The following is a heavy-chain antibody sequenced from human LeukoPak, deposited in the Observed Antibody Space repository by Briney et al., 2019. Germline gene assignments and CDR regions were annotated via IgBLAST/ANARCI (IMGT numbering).Heavy chain of an antibody. CDR1: GGSFSGYY. CDR2: INHSGST. J-gene: IGHJ4*02. V-gene: IGHV4-34*01. D-gene: IGHD5-24*01. CDR3: ARGGWLQLRSFDY. Sequence: PSETLSLTCAVYGGSFSGYYWSWIRQPPGKGLEWIGEINHSGSTNYNPSLKSRATISVDTSKNQFSLKLSSVTAADTAVYYCARGGWLQLRSFDYWGQGTLVTVSS.